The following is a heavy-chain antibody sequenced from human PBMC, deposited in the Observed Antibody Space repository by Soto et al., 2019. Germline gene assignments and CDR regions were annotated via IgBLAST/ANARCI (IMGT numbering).Heavy chain of an antibody. CDR1: GYSFTSYW. CDR3: ARTSMQSRGYSYGHGGMDV. CDR2: IDPSDSYT. J-gene: IGHJ6*02. D-gene: IGHD5-18*01. Sequence: GESLKISCKGSGYSFTSYWIDWVRQLPGKGLEWMGRIDPSDSYTNYSPSFQGHVTISADKSISTAYLQWSSLKASDTAMYYCARTSMQSRGYSYGHGGMDVWGQGTTVTVSS. V-gene: IGHV5-10-1*01.